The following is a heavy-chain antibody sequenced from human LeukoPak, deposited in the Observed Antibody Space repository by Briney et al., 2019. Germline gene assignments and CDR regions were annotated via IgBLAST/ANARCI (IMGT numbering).Heavy chain of an antibody. Sequence: GGSLRLSCGASEFTFSSYEMNWVRQAPGKGLEWVSGISWDGGSKDYADSVKGRFTISRDNAKNSLYLQMNSLRAEDTAVYYCARDESLQLPYTDVWGKGTTVTISS. D-gene: IGHD1-7*01. J-gene: IGHJ6*03. V-gene: IGHV3-9*01. CDR3: ARDESLQLPYTDV. CDR2: ISWDGGSK. CDR1: EFTFSSYE.